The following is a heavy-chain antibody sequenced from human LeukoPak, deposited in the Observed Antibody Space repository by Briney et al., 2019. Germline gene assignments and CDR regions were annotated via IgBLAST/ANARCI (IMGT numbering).Heavy chain of an antibody. CDR3: AKRGNPAVGHHYLDV. J-gene: IGHJ6*03. CDR2: ITLSGGST. D-gene: IGHD2-2*01. CDR1: GFTFSSYD. Sequence: PGGSLRLSCAASGFTFSSYDMSWVRQAPGKGLEWVSSITLSGGSTFYADSVKGRFTISRDNSKNTLYLQMNSLGAEDTAVYYCAKRGNPAVGHHYLDVWGEGTTV. V-gene: IGHV3-23*01.